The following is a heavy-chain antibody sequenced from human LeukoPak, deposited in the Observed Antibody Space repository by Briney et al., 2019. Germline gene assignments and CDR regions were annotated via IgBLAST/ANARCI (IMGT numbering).Heavy chain of an antibody. CDR1: GYTFTGYY. Sequence: ASVKVSCKASGYTFTGYYMHWVRQAPGQGLEWMGWINPNSGGTDYAQKFQGRVTMTRDTSISTAYMELSRLRSDDTAVYYCARMEQRWLQLAYFDYWSQGTLVTVSS. CDR3: ARMEQRWLQLAYFDY. V-gene: IGHV1-2*02. CDR2: INPNSGGT. D-gene: IGHD5-24*01. J-gene: IGHJ4*02.